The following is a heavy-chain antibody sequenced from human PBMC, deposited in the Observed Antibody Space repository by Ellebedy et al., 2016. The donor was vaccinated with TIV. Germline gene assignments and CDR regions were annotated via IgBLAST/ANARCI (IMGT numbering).Heavy chain of an antibody. D-gene: IGHD2-2*01. V-gene: IGHV1-69*13. Sequence: SVKVSXKASGGTFSSYAISWVRQAPGQGLEWMGGIIPIFGTANYAQKFQGRVTITADESTSTAYMELSSLRSEDTAVYYCARAKDCSSTSCPFDYWGQGTLVTVSS. J-gene: IGHJ4*02. CDR2: IIPIFGTA. CDR3: ARAKDCSSTSCPFDY. CDR1: GGTFSSYA.